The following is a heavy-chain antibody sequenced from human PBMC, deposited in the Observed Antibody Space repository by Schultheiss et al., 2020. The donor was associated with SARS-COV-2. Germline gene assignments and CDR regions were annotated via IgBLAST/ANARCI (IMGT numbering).Heavy chain of an antibody. D-gene: IGHD1-26*01. CDR3: QSGVGATTGGYYYYYGMDV. V-gene: IGHV3-23*01. Sequence: GGSLRLSCAASGFTFSSYAMSWVRQAPGKGLEWVSAISGSGGSTYYADSVKGRFTISRDNSKNTLYLQMNSLRAEDTAVYYCQSGVGATTGGYYYYYGMDVGGQGTTVTVSS. J-gene: IGHJ6*02. CDR2: ISGSGGST. CDR1: GFTFSSYA.